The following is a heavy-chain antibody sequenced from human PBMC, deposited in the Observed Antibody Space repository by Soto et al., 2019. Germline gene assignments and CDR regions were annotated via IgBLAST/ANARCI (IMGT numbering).Heavy chain of an antibody. D-gene: IGHD2-15*01. CDR1: GFTFNDYA. J-gene: IGHJ4*02. CDR2: IGGSADTT. V-gene: IGHV3-23*01. CDR3: AKYVTPCSGGSCYRNFDY. Sequence: GGSLRLSCAASGFTFNDYAMHWVRQAPGKGLEWVSAIGGSADTTYYADSVKGRFTISRDNYKNTLYLQMNSLRADDTAVYYCAKYVTPCSGGSCYRNFDYWGQGTLVTVS.